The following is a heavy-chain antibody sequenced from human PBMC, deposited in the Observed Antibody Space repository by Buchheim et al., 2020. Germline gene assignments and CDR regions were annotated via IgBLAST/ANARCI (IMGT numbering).Heavy chain of an antibody. CDR1: GGSISSSSYY. V-gene: IGHV4-39*07. Sequence: QLQLQESGPGLVKPSETLSLTCTVSGGSISSSSYYWGWIRQPPGKGLEWIGSIYYSGSTYYNPSLKSRVTITVDKSKNQFSLKLSSVTAADTAVYYCARDWIGSSAQSSYYFDYWGQGTL. J-gene: IGHJ4*02. CDR2: IYYSGST. CDR3: ARDWIGSSAQSSYYFDY. D-gene: IGHD3-3*01.